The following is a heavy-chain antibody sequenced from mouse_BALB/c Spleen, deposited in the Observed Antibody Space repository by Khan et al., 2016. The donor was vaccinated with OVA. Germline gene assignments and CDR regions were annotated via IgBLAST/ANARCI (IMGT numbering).Heavy chain of an antibody. CDR3: ARDQVGSYFDY. Sequence: EVELVESGGGLVQPGGSLRLSCATSGFTFTDYYMTWVRQPPGKALEWLGFIGNKADGYRTEYSASAKGRFTISRDNSQSILYLQMTTLRAEDSATYYCARDQVGSYFDYWGQGTTLTVSS. CDR2: IGNKADGYRT. D-gene: IGHD4-1*02. V-gene: IGHV7-3*02. J-gene: IGHJ2*01. CDR1: GFTFTDYY.